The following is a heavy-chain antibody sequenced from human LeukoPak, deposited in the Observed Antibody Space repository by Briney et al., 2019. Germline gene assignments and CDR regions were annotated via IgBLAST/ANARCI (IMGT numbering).Heavy chain of an antibody. J-gene: IGHJ4*02. CDR3: ARLVRTYYYDSSGYYWDY. V-gene: IGHV4-59*08. CDR1: GGSISSYY. D-gene: IGHD3-22*01. CDR2: IYYSGST. Sequence: SETLSLACTVSGGSISSYYWSWIRQPPGKGLEYIGYIYYSGSTNYNPSLKGRVTISVDTSKNQFSLKLSSVTAADTAVYYCARLVRTYYYDSSGYYWDYWGQGTLVTVSS.